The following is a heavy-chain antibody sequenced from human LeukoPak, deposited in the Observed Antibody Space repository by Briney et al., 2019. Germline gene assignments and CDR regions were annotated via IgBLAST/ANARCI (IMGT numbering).Heavy chain of an antibody. D-gene: IGHD2-2*01. Sequence: ASVKVSCKASGYTFTSYDINWVRQATGQGLEWMGWMNPNSGNTGYAQKFQGRVTMTRNTSISTAYMELSSLRSEDTAVYYCARGYIVVVPAAKVWFGPWGQGTLVTVSS. CDR1: GYTFTSYD. CDR2: MNPNSGNT. CDR3: ARGYIVVVPAAKVWFGP. J-gene: IGHJ5*02. V-gene: IGHV1-8*01.